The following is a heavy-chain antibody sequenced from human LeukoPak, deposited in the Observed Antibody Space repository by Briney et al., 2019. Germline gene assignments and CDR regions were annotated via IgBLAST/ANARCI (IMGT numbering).Heavy chain of an antibody. CDR1: GFTFSSYG. CDR2: ISYDGSNK. V-gene: IGHV3-30*18. J-gene: IGHJ6*02. D-gene: IGHD3-22*01. Sequence: GGSLRLSCAASGFTFSSYGMHWVRQAPGKGLEWVAVISYDGSNKYYADSVKGRFTISRDNSKNTLYLQMNSLGAEDTAVYYCAKDPNYYDSDGMDVWGQGTTVTVSS. CDR3: AKDPNYYDSDGMDV.